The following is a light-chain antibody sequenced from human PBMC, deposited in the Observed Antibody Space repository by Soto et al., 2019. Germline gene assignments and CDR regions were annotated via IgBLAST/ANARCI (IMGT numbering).Light chain of an antibody. Sequence: QSALTQPASVSGSPGQSITISCTGTSSDVGGYNRVSWYQQHPDKAPKLIIYEVTNRPSGISNRFSGSKSGDTASLTISGLQAEDEADYFCSSYSISTAYLFGTGTKVTVL. J-gene: IGLJ1*01. V-gene: IGLV2-14*01. CDR2: EVT. CDR1: SSDVGGYNR. CDR3: SSYSISTAYL.